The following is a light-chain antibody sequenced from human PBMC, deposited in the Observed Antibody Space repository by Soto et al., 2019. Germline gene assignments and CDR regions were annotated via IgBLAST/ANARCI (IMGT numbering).Light chain of an antibody. CDR3: QQYTHWPVWT. J-gene: IGKJ1*01. V-gene: IGKV3-15*01. CDR1: QSISTN. Sequence: EIVLTQSPATLSVSPGERVTLSCRASQSISTNLAWYQQKPGQAPRPLIYGPSTRATGVPARFSGSGSGTEFTLTISSLHSEDFAIYYCQQYTHWPVWTFGQGTKVDIK. CDR2: GPS.